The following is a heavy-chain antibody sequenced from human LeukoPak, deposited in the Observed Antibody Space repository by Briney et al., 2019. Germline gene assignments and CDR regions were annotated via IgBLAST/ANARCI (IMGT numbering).Heavy chain of an antibody. V-gene: IGHV1-46*01. J-gene: IGHJ4*02. CDR3: ARGATYISGHHDA. CDR1: GFTFTSYS. Sequence: GASVKVSCKASGFTFTSYSMQWVRQAPGQRLEWMGIISASGSITSYTQKFQGRVTITRDTSTSTVYMELSSLRSDDTAVYYCARGATYISGHHDAWGQGTLVTVSS. D-gene: IGHD6-19*01. CDR2: ISASGSIT.